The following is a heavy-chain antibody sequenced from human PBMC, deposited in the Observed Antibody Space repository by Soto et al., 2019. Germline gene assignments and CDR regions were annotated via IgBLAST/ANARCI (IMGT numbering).Heavy chain of an antibody. J-gene: IGHJ5*01. CDR2: IIPLFGTP. CDR1: GATFSTTG. CDR3: ARASPVICGGDPCYRLDSSFDS. Sequence: QVQLVQSGAEVRKPGSSLRVSCKSSGATFSTTGISWVRQAPGQGLEWMGGIIPLFGTPKYARKFQGRVSITADESTKTVYMELNSLGPDDAAVYYCARASPVICGGDPCYRLDSSFDSWGQGSLVIVSS. D-gene: IGHD2-21*02. V-gene: IGHV1-69*01.